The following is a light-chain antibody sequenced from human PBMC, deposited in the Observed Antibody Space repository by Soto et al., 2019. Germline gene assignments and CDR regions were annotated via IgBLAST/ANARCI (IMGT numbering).Light chain of an antibody. Sequence: NFMLTQPLSVSESPGKTVPISCTRSSGSIANNYVQWYQQRPGSAPTTVIYENKLRPSGGPGRFSGSTDGSSNSASLTISGLQAEDEADYYCQSFDADFVIFGGGTKVTVL. CDR2: ENK. CDR1: SGSIANNY. J-gene: IGLJ2*01. CDR3: QSFDADFVI. V-gene: IGLV6-57*04.